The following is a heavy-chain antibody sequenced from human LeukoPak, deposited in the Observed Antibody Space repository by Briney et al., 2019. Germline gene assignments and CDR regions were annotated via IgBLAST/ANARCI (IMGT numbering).Heavy chain of an antibody. D-gene: IGHD4-17*01. CDR1: GFTFDDYG. J-gene: IGHJ1*01. V-gene: IGHV4-34*01. Sequence: GSLRLSCAASGFTFDDYGMSWVRQPPGKGLEWIGEINHSGSTNYNPSLKSRVTISVDTSKNQFSLKLSSVTAADTAVYYCARGGDYGDYVYFQHWGQGTLVTVSS. CDR2: INHSGST. CDR3: ARGGDYGDYVYFQH.